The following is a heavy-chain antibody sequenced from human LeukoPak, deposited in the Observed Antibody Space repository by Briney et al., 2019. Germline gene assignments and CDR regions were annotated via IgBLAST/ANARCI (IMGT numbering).Heavy chain of an antibody. D-gene: IGHD3-10*01. CDR1: GFSLSTSGVG. Sequence: SGPTLVKPTQTLTLTCTFSGFSLSTSGVGVGWIRQPPRKALEWLALIYWDDDKRYSPSLKSRLTITKDTSKSQVVLTMTNMDPVDTATYYCARIWFGELFGGAFDIWGQGTMVTVSS. V-gene: IGHV2-5*02. CDR3: ARIWFGELFGGAFDI. CDR2: IYWDDDK. J-gene: IGHJ3*02.